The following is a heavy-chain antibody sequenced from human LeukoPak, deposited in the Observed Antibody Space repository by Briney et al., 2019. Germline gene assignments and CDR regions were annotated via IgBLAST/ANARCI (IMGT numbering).Heavy chain of an antibody. CDR1: GYSISSGYY. D-gene: IGHD1-26*01. Sequence: PSETLSLTCTVSGYSISSGYYWSWIRQPPGKGLEWIGYIYHSGSTYYNPSLKSRVTISVDRSKNQFSLKLSSVTAGDTAVYYCARVRVGATTGAFDIWGQGTMVTVSS. CDR3: ARVRVGATTGAFDI. V-gene: IGHV4-38-2*02. CDR2: IYHSGST. J-gene: IGHJ3*02.